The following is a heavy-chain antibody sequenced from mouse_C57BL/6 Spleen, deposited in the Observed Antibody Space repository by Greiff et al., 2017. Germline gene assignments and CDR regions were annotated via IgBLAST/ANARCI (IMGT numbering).Heavy chain of an antibody. CDR1: GYSFTDYY. Sequence: EVQLQQSGPELVKPGASVKISCKASGYSFTDYYMNWVKQSHGTSLEWIGDINPNNGGTSYNQKFKAKATLTVDKSSSTAYMELRSLTSEDSEVYYGDYRYNNDDGSRLFDYWGQGTTLTVSS. CDR2: INPNNGGT. V-gene: IGHV1-26*01. CDR3: DYRYNNDDGSRLFDY. J-gene: IGHJ2*01. D-gene: IGHD2-4*01.